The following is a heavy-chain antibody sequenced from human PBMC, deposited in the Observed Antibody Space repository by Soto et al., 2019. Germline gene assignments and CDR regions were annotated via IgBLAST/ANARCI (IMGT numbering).Heavy chain of an antibody. J-gene: IGHJ5*02. CDR1: GGSISSYY. CDR2: IYYSGST. CDR3: ARDRYSSSWQNWFDP. Sequence: QVQLQESGPGLVKPSETLSLTCTVSGGSISSYYWSWIRQPPGKGLEWIGYIYYSGSTNYNPSLKSRVTISVDTSKSQFSLKLSSVTAADTAVYYCARDRYSSSWQNWFDPWGQGTLVTVSS. V-gene: IGHV4-59*01. D-gene: IGHD6-13*01.